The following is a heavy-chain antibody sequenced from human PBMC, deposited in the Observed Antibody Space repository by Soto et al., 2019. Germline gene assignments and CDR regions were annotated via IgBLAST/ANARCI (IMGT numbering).Heavy chain of an antibody. CDR3: ARAAGYSFGPDY. Sequence: QVQLVASGGGVVQPGRSLRLSCAASGFNFRSYAVHWVRQAPGKGLEWVTGISFEGSNIHYADSVKGRFTVSRDNSKNTVSLHMNSLRGEDTAVYYCARAAGYSFGPDYWGQGTLLTVSS. D-gene: IGHD5-12*01. CDR2: ISFEGSNI. V-gene: IGHV3-30-3*01. CDR1: GFNFRSYA. J-gene: IGHJ4*02.